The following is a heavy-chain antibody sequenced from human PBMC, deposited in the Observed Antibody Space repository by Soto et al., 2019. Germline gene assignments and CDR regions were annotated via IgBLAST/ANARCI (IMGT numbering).Heavy chain of an antibody. CDR1: GDSINSGGYY. Sequence: QVQLQESGPGLVKPSQTLSLTCSVSGDSINSGGYYWSWIGHHPGKGLEWIGYIYDSESAYYNPSLKSLVTISMDTSKNHFAMRLSSVTAADTAVYYCARASSSSSAADYWGQGTQVTVSS. CDR2: IYDSESA. V-gene: IGHV4-31*01. CDR3: ARASSSSSAADY. D-gene: IGHD6-6*01. J-gene: IGHJ4*02.